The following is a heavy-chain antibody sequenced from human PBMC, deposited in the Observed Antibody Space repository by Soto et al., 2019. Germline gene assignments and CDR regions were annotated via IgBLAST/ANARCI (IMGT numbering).Heavy chain of an antibody. CDR2: ISAYNGNT. Sequence: QVQLVQTGAEVKKPGASVKVSCKASGYTFTSYGISWVRQAPGHGLEWMGWISAYNGNTNYTQKLQGRVTMTTDTSTSTAYMELRSLRSDDTAVYYCARDLNYYGSVETPKGYYYYGMDVWAQGTTVTVSS. J-gene: IGHJ6*02. CDR3: ARDLNYYGSVETPKGYYYYGMDV. CDR1: GYTFTSYG. D-gene: IGHD3-10*01. V-gene: IGHV1-18*01.